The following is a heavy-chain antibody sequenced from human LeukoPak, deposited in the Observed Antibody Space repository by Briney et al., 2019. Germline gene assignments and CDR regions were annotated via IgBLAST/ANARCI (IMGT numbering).Heavy chain of an antibody. Sequence: SETLSLTCTVSGGSISSYYWSWIRQPPGKGLEWIGYIYYSGTTNYNPSLKSQVTMSVDTSKNQFSLKLSSVTAADTAVYYCAREPYYDFWSGYYATYYFDYWGQGTLVTVSS. J-gene: IGHJ4*02. D-gene: IGHD3-3*01. CDR2: IYYSGTT. CDR1: GGSISSYY. V-gene: IGHV4-59*12. CDR3: AREPYYDFWSGYYATYYFDY.